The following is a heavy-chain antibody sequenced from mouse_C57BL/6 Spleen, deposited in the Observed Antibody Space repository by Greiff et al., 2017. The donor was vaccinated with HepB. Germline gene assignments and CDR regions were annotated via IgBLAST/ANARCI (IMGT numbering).Heavy chain of an antibody. V-gene: IGHV5-9-1*02. Sequence: EVKLVESGAGLVKPGGSLKLSCAASGFTFSSYAMSWVRQTPEKRLEWVAYISSGGDYIYYADTVKGQFTISRDNARNTLYLQRSSLKSEDTAMYYCTRAPHYYGSSSYAMDYWGQGTSVTVSS. CDR3: TRAPHYYGSSSYAMDY. D-gene: IGHD1-1*01. CDR2: ISSGGDYI. CDR1: GFTFSSYA. J-gene: IGHJ4*01.